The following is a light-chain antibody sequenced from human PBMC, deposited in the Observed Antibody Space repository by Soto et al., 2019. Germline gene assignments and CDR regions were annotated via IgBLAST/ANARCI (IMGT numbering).Light chain of an antibody. CDR3: SSYRSGSTV. Sequence: QSALTQPASVSGSPGQSITISCTGTSGDVGGYKYVSWYQQHPDKAPKLMIYEVNNRPSGVPNRFSGSKSGNTASLTISGLQAEDEADYYCSSYRSGSTVFGGGTKVTVL. J-gene: IGLJ3*02. CDR1: SGDVGGYKY. V-gene: IGLV2-14*01. CDR2: EVN.